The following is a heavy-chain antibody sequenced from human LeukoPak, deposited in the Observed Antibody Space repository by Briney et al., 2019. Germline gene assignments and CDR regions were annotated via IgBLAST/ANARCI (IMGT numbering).Heavy chain of an antibody. CDR2: INPNSGGT. CDR3: AKNVWFGESSDAFDI. D-gene: IGHD3-10*01. V-gene: IGHV1-2*02. CDR1: GYTFTGYY. Sequence: ASVKVSCKASGYTFTGYYMHWVRQAPGQGLEWMGWINPNSGGTNYAQKFQGRVTMTRDTSISTAYMELSRLRADDTAVYYCAKNVWFGESSDAFDIWGQGTMVTVSS. J-gene: IGHJ3*02.